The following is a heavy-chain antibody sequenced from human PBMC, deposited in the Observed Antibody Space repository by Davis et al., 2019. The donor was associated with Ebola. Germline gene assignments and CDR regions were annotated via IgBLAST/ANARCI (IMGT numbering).Heavy chain of an antibody. CDR1: GGSISSYY. Sequence: GSLRLSCTVSGGSISSYYWSWIRQPPGKGLEWIGYIYYSGSTNYNPSLKSRVTISVDTSKNQFSLKLSSVTAADTAVYYCARRTYYYDYGDYGGWYFDLWGRGTLVTVSS. CDR3: ARRTYYYDYGDYGGWYFDL. V-gene: IGHV4-59*01. D-gene: IGHD4-17*01. CDR2: IYYSGST. J-gene: IGHJ2*01.